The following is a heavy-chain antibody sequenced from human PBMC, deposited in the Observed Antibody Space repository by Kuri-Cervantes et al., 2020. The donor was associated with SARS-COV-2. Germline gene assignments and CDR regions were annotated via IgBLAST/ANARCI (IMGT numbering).Heavy chain of an antibody. V-gene: IGHV4-39*01. CDR3: ARTAYQLSVYYYYYYMDV. CDR1: GGSISSSSYY. J-gene: IGHJ6*03. CDR2: IYYSGST. D-gene: IGHD2-2*01. Sequence: ETLSLTCTVSGGSISSSSYYWGWIRQPPGKGLEWIGSIYYSGSTYYNPSLKSRVTMSVDTSKSQFSLQLTSVTAADTAVYYCARTAYQLSVYYYYYYMDVWGKGTTVTVSS.